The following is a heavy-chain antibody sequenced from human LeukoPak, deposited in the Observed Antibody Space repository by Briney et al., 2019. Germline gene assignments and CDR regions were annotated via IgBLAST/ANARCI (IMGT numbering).Heavy chain of an antibody. CDR3: AKDSYGGYNDFGIDS. J-gene: IGHJ4*02. CDR2: ISPSGDWA. V-gene: IGHV3-64*02. Sequence: GGSLRLSCAASGFTFTNHPMHWVRQASGKRLEYVSAISPSGDWAWYADSVKGRFIISRDNSKNTVYLQMDSLRPEDTAIYYCAKDSYGGYNDFGIDSWGQGILVSVSS. D-gene: IGHD5-12*01. CDR1: GFTFTNHP.